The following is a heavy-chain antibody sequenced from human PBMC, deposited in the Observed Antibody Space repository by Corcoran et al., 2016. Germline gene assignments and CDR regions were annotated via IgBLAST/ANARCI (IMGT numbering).Heavy chain of an antibody. Sequence: QLQLQESGPGLVKPSETLSHTCTVSGGSISSSSYYWGWIRQPPGKGLEWIGSIYYSGSTYYNPSLKSRVTIAVDTSKNKFSLKLSSVTAADTAVYYCARRYAYVSWSYPGWFDPWGQGTLVTVSS. CDR3: ARRYAYVSWSYPGWFDP. J-gene: IGHJ5*02. V-gene: IGHV4-39*01. CDR1: GGSISSSSYY. CDR2: IYYSGST. D-gene: IGHD3-10*01.